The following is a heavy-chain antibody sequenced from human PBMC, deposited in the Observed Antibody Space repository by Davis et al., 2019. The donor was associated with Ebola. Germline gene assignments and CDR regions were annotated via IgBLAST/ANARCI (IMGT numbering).Heavy chain of an antibody. V-gene: IGHV3-53*01. CDR1: GFTVSSNY. Sequence: GESLKISCAASGFTVSSNYMSWVRQAPGKGLEWVSVIYSGGSTYYADSVKGRFTISRDNSKNTLYLQMNNLRAEDTAVYYCARGIVVVGFDYWGQGTLVTVSS. CDR3: ARGIVVVGFDY. CDR2: IYSGGST. D-gene: IGHD2-15*01. J-gene: IGHJ4*02.